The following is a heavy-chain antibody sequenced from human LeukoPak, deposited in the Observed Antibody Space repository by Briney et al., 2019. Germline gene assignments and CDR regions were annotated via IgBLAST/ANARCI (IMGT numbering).Heavy chain of an antibody. CDR1: GFTFSSYA. J-gene: IGHJ4*02. CDR2: ISGSGGST. CDR3: LRTKTYGSYYFDY. Sequence: GGSLRLSCAASGFTFSSYAMSWVRQAPGKGLEWVSSISGSGGSTYYADSVKGRFTIYRDNSENTLYLHMNSLRAEDTAVYSCLRTKTYGSYYFDYWGQGTLVTVSS. V-gene: IGHV3-23*01. D-gene: IGHD3-10*01.